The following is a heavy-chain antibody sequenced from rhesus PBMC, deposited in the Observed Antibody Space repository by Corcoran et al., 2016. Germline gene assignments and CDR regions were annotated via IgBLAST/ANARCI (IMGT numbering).Heavy chain of an antibody. CDR1: GGSISSTNW. CDR3: ASRGAAPLDY. Sequence: QLQLQESGPGLVKPSETLSLTCAVSGGSISSTNWWSGIRPPPGKGLEWIGRISGSGGSTSYNPSLKSRVTISTDTSKNQFSLKLSSVTAADTAVYYCASRGAAPLDYWGQGVLVTVSS. CDR2: ISGSGGST. J-gene: IGHJ4*01. D-gene: IGHD2-39*01. V-gene: IGHV4-57*01.